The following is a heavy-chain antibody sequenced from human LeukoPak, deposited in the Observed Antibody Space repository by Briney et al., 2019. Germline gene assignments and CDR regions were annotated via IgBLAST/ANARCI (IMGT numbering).Heavy chain of an antibody. V-gene: IGHV4-31*03. J-gene: IGHJ3*01. CDR3: ARHHLDSTNAFDL. Sequence: SETLSLTCIVSGGSILSGDYYWSWIRQHPGKGLEWSGYIYYSGSTCYNPSLRSRITISLDTSKNQFSLKLSSVTAADTAVYYCARHHLDSTNAFDLWGQGTMVTVSS. D-gene: IGHD1-26*01. CDR2: IYYSGST. CDR1: GGSILSGDYY.